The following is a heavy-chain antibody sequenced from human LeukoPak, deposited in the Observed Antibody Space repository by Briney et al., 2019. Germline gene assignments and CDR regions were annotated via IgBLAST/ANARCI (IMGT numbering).Heavy chain of an antibody. V-gene: IGHV3-7*03. CDR2: IRQDGRDM. Sequence: GGSLRLSCAASGFTFSNYWMIWVRQAPGKGLEWVANIRQDGRDMRYVDSVRGRFTISRDNSKNTLFLQMNSLRTEDTAVYFCARWGNDYSQFDSWGQGTLVTVS. CDR3: ARWGNDYSQFDS. D-gene: IGHD4-11*01. J-gene: IGHJ4*02. CDR1: GFTFSNYW.